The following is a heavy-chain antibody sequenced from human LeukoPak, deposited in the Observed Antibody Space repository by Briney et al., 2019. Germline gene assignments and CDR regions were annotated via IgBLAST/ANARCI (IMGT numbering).Heavy chain of an antibody. CDR3: ARASGHYRSFDY. J-gene: IGHJ4*02. D-gene: IGHD3-22*01. CDR2: IYYSGST. V-gene: IGHV4-59*01. Sequence: PSETLSLTCTVSGGSISSYCWSWIRQPPGKGLEWIGYIYYSGSTNYNASLKSRVTISVDTSKNQFSLNLTSVTAADTAVYYCARASGHYRSFDYWGQGTLVTVSS. CDR1: GGSISSYC.